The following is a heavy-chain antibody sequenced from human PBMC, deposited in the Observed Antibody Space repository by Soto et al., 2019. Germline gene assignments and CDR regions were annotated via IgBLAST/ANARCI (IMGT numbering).Heavy chain of an antibody. CDR1: GFTFSSYA. CDR3: AKATIFGVVTANGYYFDY. J-gene: IGHJ4*02. D-gene: IGHD3-3*01. V-gene: IGHV3-23*01. Sequence: EVQLLESGGGLVQPGGSLRLSCAASGFTFSSYAMSWVRQAPGKGLEWVSAISGSGGSTYYADSVKGRFTISRDNSKNTLYLQMNSLRAEDTAVYYCAKATIFGVVTANGYYFDYWGQGTLVTVSS. CDR2: ISGSGGST.